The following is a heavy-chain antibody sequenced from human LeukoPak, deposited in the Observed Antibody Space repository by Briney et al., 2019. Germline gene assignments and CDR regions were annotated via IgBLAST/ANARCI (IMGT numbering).Heavy chain of an antibody. D-gene: IGHD4-17*01. CDR1: GYFFPSYG. V-gene: IGHV1-18*01. Sequence: ASVKVSCKTSGYFFPSYGISWVRQAPGQGLEWIGWITPSNGNTHYAQNFQGRVTMTRDMSTSTVYMELSSLRSEDTAVYYCARVRGRTVTIVFDYWGQGTLVTVSS. CDR3: ARVRGRTVTIVFDY. J-gene: IGHJ4*02. CDR2: ITPSNGNT.